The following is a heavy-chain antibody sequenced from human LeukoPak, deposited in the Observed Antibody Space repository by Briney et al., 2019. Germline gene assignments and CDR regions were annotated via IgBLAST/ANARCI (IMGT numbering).Heavy chain of an antibody. CDR2: ISNDGTTT. V-gene: IGHV3-74*01. CDR1: GFSISNNW. J-gene: IGHJ4*02. D-gene: IGHD4-17*01. Sequence: QPGGSLRLSCAASGFSISNNWMHCVRQAPGKGLVWVSRISNDGTTTSYADSVKGRFTISRDNAKNTVNLQMNGLREEDTAVYYCATVTLGYWGQGTLVAVSS. CDR3: ATVTLGY.